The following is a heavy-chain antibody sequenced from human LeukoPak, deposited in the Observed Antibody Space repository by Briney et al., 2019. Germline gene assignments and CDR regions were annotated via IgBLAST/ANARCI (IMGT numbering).Heavy chain of an antibody. CDR3: ARDRAQLFDY. J-gene: IGHJ4*02. D-gene: IGHD6-13*01. V-gene: IGHV3-21*01. CDR2: ISSSSSYI. Sequence: GGSLRPSCAASGFTFSSYSMNWVRQAPGKGLEWVSSISSSSSYIYYADAVKGRFTISRDNAKNSLYLQMNSLRAEDTAVYYCARDRAQLFDYWGQGTLVTVSS. CDR1: GFTFSSYS.